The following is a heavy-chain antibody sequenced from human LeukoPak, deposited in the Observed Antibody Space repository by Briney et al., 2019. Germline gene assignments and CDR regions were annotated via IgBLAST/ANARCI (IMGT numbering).Heavy chain of an antibody. D-gene: IGHD3-3*01. CDR3: ARDLVGYDFWSGREPSFDY. Sequence: ASVKVSCKASGYTFTGYYMHWVRQAPGQGLEWMGRINPNSGGTNYAQKFQGRVTMTRDTSISTAYMELSRLRSDDTAVYYCARDLVGYDFWSGREPSFDYWGQGTLVTVSS. CDR1: GYTFTGYY. J-gene: IGHJ4*02. CDR2: INPNSGGT. V-gene: IGHV1-2*06.